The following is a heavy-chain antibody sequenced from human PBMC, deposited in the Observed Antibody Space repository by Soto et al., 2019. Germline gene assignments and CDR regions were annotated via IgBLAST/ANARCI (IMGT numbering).Heavy chain of an antibody. D-gene: IGHD3-10*01. CDR3: ALTPLSSGKGAFDI. J-gene: IGHJ3*02. CDR1: GGSISSSSYY. Sequence: QLQLQESGPGLVKPSETLSLTCTVSGGSISSSSYYWGWIRQPPGKGLEWIGSIYYSGSTYYNPSLKSRVTISVDTSKNQFSLKLSSVTAADTAVYYCALTPLSSGKGAFDIWGQGTMVTVSS. V-gene: IGHV4-39*01. CDR2: IYYSGST.